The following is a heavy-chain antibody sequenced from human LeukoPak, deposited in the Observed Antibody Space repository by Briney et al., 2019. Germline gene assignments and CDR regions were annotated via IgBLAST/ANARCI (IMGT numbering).Heavy chain of an antibody. CDR3: AKDPNGDYIGTFEM. Sequence: GGSLRLSRTTSKFNFNSYGMTWVRQAPGRGLEWVSSISGSGGSTQYAASVQGRFTISRDNSKNTLYLQMNSLRAEDTAIYYCAKDPNGDYIGTFEMWGQGTMVTVSS. V-gene: IGHV3-23*01. J-gene: IGHJ3*02. CDR2: ISGSGGST. CDR1: KFNFNSYG. D-gene: IGHD4-17*01.